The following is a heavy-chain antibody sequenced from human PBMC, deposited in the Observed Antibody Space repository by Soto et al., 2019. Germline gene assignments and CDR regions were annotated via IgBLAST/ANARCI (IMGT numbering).Heavy chain of an antibody. D-gene: IGHD5-12*01. CDR1: GGSISSISYY. Sequence: PSETLSLTCTVSGGSISSISYYWGWIRQPPGKGLEWIGSIYYSGSTYYNPSLKSRVTISVDTSKNQFSLKLSSVTAADTAVYYCARRDSGYDDQLDYWGQGTLVTVSS. V-gene: IGHV4-39*01. CDR2: IYYSGST. J-gene: IGHJ4*02. CDR3: ARRDSGYDDQLDY.